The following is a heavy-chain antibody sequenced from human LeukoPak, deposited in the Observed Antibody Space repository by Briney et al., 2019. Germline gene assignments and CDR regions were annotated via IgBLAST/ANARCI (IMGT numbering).Heavy chain of an antibody. CDR3: ARDPVTIFGVAIPNSYYYGMDV. CDR1: GGTFSSYA. V-gene: IGHV1-69*13. D-gene: IGHD3-3*01. CDR2: IIPIFGTA. J-gene: IGHJ6*02. Sequence: SVKVSCKASGGTFSSYAISWVRQAPGQGLEWMGGIIPIFGTANYAQKFQGRVTITADESTSTAYMELSSLRSEDTAVYYCARDPVTIFGVAIPNSYYYGMDVWGQGTTVTVSS.